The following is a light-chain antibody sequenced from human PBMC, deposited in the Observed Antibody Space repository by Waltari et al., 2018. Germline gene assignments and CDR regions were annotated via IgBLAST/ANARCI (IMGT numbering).Light chain of an antibody. CDR1: QSISSW. CDR2: KAS. V-gene: IGKV1-5*03. Sequence: DIQMTQSPSTLSASVGDRVTITCRASQSISSWLAWYQQKPGKAPKLLIYKASSLESGDQSRFSGSGSGTEFTLTISSLQPDDFATYYCQQYNSYSITFGQGTRLEIK. J-gene: IGKJ5*01. CDR3: QQYNSYSIT.